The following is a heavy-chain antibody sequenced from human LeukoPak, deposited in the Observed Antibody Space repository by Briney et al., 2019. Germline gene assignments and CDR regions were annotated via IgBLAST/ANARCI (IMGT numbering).Heavy chain of an antibody. Sequence: PSETLPLTCTVSGGSISSYYWSWIRQPPGKGLEWIGSIYYSGSTYYNPSLKSRVTISVDTSKNQFSLKLSSVTAADTAVYYCARQLGSYYPFDYWGQGTLVTVSS. CDR3: ARQLGSYYPFDY. J-gene: IGHJ4*02. V-gene: IGHV4-39*01. CDR2: IYYSGST. CDR1: GGSISSYY. D-gene: IGHD1-26*01.